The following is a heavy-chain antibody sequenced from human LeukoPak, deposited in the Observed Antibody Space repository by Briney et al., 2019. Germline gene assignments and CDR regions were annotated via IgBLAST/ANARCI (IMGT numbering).Heavy chain of an antibody. CDR2: IKQDGSEK. CDR3: ASWRISGSYGRERGFDY. J-gene: IGHJ4*02. Sequence: QTGGSLRLSCAASGFTFSNYWMSWVRQAPGKGLEWVANIKQDGSEKYYVDSVKGRFTISRDNAKNSLYLQMNSLRAEDTAVYYCASWRISGSYGRERGFDYWGQGTLVTVSS. CDR1: GFTFSNYW. V-gene: IGHV3-7*03. D-gene: IGHD1-26*01.